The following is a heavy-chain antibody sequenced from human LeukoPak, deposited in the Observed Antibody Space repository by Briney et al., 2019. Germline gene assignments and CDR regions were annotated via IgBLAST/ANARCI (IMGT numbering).Heavy chain of an antibody. CDR1: RYTFTSYY. V-gene: IGHV1-46*01. D-gene: IGHD1-26*01. CDR3: ARETLGSYFDY. Sequence: ASVNVSFKASRYTFTSYYMHWLGQAPGQGREWMGIINTSGGRNSYEKKFGGRVTMTRDMSTSIFYLELSSLRSEDTAVYYCARETLGSYFDYWGQGTMVTVSS. CDR2: INTSGGRN. J-gene: IGHJ4*02.